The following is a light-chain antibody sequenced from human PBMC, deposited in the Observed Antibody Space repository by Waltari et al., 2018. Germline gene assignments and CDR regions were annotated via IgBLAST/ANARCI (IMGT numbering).Light chain of an antibody. V-gene: IGKV1-39*01. Sequence: DIQMTQSPSSLSASVGDSVTITCRASQSVRKYLSWSQQKPGQAPKMLIYGTSGLKTGAPSRFSGSGSGADFTLTITGLQPEDFATYFCQQSYSIPRTFGGGTKVE. J-gene: IGKJ4*01. CDR2: GTS. CDR1: QSVRKY. CDR3: QQSYSIPRT.